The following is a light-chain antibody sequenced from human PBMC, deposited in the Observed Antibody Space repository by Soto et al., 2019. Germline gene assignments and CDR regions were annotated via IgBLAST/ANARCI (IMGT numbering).Light chain of an antibody. Sequence: EIFSTQSPDTLSLSPGERATLTCRASQSVTNYIAWYQQRPGQAPRLLIYDASNRATGVPARFSDSRSGTDFTLTISDLEPADFGLYYCQQRLNWPPGFGQGTKVDIK. CDR1: QSVTNY. CDR3: QQRLNWPPG. V-gene: IGKV3-11*01. CDR2: DAS. J-gene: IGKJ1*01.